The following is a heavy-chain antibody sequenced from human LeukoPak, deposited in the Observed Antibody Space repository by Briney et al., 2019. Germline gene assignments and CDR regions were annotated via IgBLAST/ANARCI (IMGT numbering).Heavy chain of an antibody. CDR1: GYTFTGYH. CDR2: INPNGGGT. CDR3: ATDTDTSSTYYLLDY. D-gene: IGHD3-22*01. V-gene: IGHV1-2*02. J-gene: IGHJ4*02. Sequence: ASVKVSCKASGYTFTGYHMHWVRQAPGQGLEWMGWINPNGGGTKYAQKFQGRVTMTRDTSISTAYMELSRLRSDDTGVYYCATDTDTSSTYYLLDYWGQGTLVTVSS.